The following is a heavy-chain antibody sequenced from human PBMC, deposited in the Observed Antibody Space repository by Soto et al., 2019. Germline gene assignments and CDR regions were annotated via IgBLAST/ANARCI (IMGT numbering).Heavy chain of an antibody. J-gene: IGHJ6*02. Sequence: TVSGGSISSYYWSWIRQPPGKGLEWIGYIYYSGSTNYNPSLKSRVTISVDTSKNQFSLKLSSVTAADTAVYYCATGIAAAGTNYYYYGMDVWGQGTTVT. CDR3: ATGIAAAGTNYYYYGMDV. CDR2: IYYSGST. D-gene: IGHD6-13*01. CDR1: GGSISSYY. V-gene: IGHV4-59*01.